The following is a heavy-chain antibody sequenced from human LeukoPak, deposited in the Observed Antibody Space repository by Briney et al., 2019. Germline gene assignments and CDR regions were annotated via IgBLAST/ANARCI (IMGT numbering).Heavy chain of an antibody. CDR2: IIPIFGTA. J-gene: IGHJ4*02. CDR1: GGTFSSYA. Sequence: SVKVSCKASGGTFSSYAISWVRQAPGQGLEWMGGIIPIFGTANYAQKFQGRVTITADESTSTAYMELSSLRSEDTAVYYCGRAGGQLLHGFGYFEYWGQGTLVTVSS. CDR3: GRAGGQLLHGFGYFEY. V-gene: IGHV1-69*13. D-gene: IGHD6-13*01.